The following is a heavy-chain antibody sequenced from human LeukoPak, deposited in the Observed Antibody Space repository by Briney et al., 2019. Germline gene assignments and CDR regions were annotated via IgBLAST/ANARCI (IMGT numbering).Heavy chain of an antibody. CDR2: IYYSGST. CDR1: GGSISSYY. Sequence: SETLSLTCTVSGGSISSYYWSWIRQPPGKGLEWIGYIYYSGSTNYNPSLKSRVTISVDTSKNQFSLKLSSVTAADTAVYYCAREKYYYGLGSLEGDRYYFDYWGQGTLVTVSS. J-gene: IGHJ4*02. CDR3: AREKYYYGLGSLEGDRYYFDY. D-gene: IGHD3-10*01. V-gene: IGHV4-59*01.